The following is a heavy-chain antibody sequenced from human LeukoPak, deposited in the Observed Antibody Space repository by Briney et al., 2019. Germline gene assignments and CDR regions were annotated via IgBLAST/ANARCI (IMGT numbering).Heavy chain of an antibody. Sequence: SETLSLTCTVSGGSISSHYWSWIRQPPAQGLERIGYIYYSGSPNYNPSLKSRVTISVDTSKNQFSLKLSSATAADTAVYYCARGYSGIVFDYWGQGTLVTVSS. D-gene: IGHD1-26*01. J-gene: IGHJ4*02. CDR2: IYYSGSP. V-gene: IGHV4-59*11. CDR3: ARGYSGIVFDY. CDR1: GGSISSHY.